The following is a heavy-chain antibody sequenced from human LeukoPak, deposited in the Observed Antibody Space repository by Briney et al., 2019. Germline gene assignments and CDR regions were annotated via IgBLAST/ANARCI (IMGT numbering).Heavy chain of an antibody. CDR3: AGLEGRYSTDWFYFFDY. Sequence: SETLSLTCAVSGGSINSDYWWSWLRQPPGKGLEWIGEMYLGGTTNFNPSLKSRVTILIDKSKNQLSLQLTSVTAADTAVYYCAGLEGRYSTDWFYFFDYWGQGALVTVSS. V-gene: IGHV4-4*02. CDR2: MYLGGTT. J-gene: IGHJ4*02. CDR1: GGSINSDYW. D-gene: IGHD6-19*01.